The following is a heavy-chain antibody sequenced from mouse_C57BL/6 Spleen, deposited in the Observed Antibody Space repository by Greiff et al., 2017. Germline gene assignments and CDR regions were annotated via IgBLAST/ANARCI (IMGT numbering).Heavy chain of an antibody. CDR3: ARPNWDWGFAY. V-gene: IGHV5-17*01. D-gene: IGHD4-1*01. CDR2: ISSGSSTI. Sequence: EVQLVESGGGLVKPGGSLKLSCAASGFTFSDYGMHWVRQAPEKGLEWVAYISSGSSTIYYADTVKGRFTISRDNAKNTLFLQMTSLRSEDTAMYYCARPNWDWGFAYWGQGTLVTVSA. CDR1: GFTFSDYG. J-gene: IGHJ3*01.